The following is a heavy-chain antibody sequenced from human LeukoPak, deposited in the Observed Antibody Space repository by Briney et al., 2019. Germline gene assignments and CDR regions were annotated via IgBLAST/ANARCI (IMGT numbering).Heavy chain of an antibody. J-gene: IGHJ4*02. CDR2: IKLDGSEK. D-gene: IGHD3/OR15-3a*01. CDR3: ARDQYDTWSRRGNFDS. CDR1: GFSFGKYW. V-gene: IGHV3-7*03. Sequence: GGSLRLSCVASGFSFGKYWMSWVRQTPGKGLEWVANIKLDGSEKNYVDSVKGRFTISRDNTKNSLYLQMNSLRAEDTAVFYCARDQYDTWSRRGNFDSWGQGTLVIVSS.